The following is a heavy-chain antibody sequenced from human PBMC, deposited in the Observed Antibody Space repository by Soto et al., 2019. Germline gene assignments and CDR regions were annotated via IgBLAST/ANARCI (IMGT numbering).Heavy chain of an antibody. CDR3: ARRMEWFGELLNAFDI. CDR1: GYSFTSYW. CDR2: IYHGDSDT. Sequence: PGESLKISCKGSGYSFTSYWIGWVRQMPGKGLEWMGIIYHGDSDTRYSPSFQGQVTISADKSISTAYLQWSSLKASDTAMHYCARRMEWFGELLNAFDIWGQGTMVTVSS. D-gene: IGHD3-10*01. J-gene: IGHJ3*02. V-gene: IGHV5-51*01.